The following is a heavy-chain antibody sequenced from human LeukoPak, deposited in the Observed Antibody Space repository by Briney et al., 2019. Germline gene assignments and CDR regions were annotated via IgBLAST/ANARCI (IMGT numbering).Heavy chain of an antibody. CDR1: GGSISSYY. Sequence: SETLSLTCTVSGGSISSYYWSWIRQPPGKGLEWIGYIYYSGSTNYNPSLKSRVTISVDTSKNQFSLKLSSVTAADTAVYYCARVDEYYYDSSGYYPYYYYYMDVWGKGTTVTVSS. V-gene: IGHV4-59*01. D-gene: IGHD3-22*01. CDR3: ARVDEYYYDSSGYYPYYYYYMDV. CDR2: IYYSGST. J-gene: IGHJ6*03.